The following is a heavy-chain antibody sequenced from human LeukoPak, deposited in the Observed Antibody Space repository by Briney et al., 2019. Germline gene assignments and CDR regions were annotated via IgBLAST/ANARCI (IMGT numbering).Heavy chain of an antibody. CDR2: INPSGGST. V-gene: IGHV1-46*01. J-gene: IGHJ4*02. D-gene: IGHD2-15*01. CDR1: GYTFTSYY. CDR3: ARGRYCSGGSCLNFDHFDY. Sequence: ASVKVSCKASGYTFTSYYMHWVRQAPGQGLEWTGIINPSGGSTSYAQKFQGRVTMTRDTSTSTVYMELSSLRSEDTAVYYCARGRYCSGGSCLNFDHFDYWGQGTLVTVSS.